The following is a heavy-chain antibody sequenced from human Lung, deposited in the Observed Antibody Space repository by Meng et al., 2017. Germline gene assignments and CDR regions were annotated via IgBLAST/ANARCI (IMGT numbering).Heavy chain of an antibody. D-gene: IGHD6-6*01. V-gene: IGHV3-23*01. CDR2: ISGSGGST. J-gene: IGHJ4*02. CDR3: VRRIEYSSSSGY. CDR1: GFTFSSYA. Sequence: EVQLLESGGGFVQPGGSARLSCVASGFTFSSYAMTWVRQAPGKGLEWVSSISGSGGSTYYADSVRGRFTISRDNSKNTVYLQMNSLRAEDTAIYYCVRRIEYSSSSGYWGQGILVTVSS.